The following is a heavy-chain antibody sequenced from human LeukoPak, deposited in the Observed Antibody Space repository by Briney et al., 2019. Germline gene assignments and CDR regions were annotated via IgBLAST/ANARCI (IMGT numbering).Heavy chain of an antibody. CDR2: ISASGGNT. Sequence: GGSLRLSCAASGFTFTRYSMTWVRQAPGKGLEWVSAISASGGNTYSADSVEGRFTISRDNSKNTVYLQMNSLTAEDTAVYYCAKDREVRGYYGLDVWGQGTTVTVSS. CDR3: AKDREVRGYYGLDV. V-gene: IGHV3-23*01. D-gene: IGHD3-10*01. J-gene: IGHJ6*02. CDR1: GFTFTRYS.